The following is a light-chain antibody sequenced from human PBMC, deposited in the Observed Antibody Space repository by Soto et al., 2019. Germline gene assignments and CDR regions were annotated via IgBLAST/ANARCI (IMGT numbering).Light chain of an antibody. CDR1: ESVVSSY. J-gene: IGKJ4*01. V-gene: IGKV3-20*01. CDR2: GAF. Sequence: EIVLAQSPGTLSLSPGERATLSCRATESVVSSYLAWYQLKPGQAPRHLIYGAFNKVTANPVRFSGSGSVTNFTLTIISLQSEYFAVYYSKQYNNRSLNFGGGTKVGIK. CDR3: KQYNNRSLN.